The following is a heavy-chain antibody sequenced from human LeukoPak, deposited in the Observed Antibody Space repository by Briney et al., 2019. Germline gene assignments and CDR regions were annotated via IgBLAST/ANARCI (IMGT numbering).Heavy chain of an antibody. J-gene: IGHJ4*02. CDR3: ARAGTTSYFDY. CDR2: IIPIFGTA. D-gene: IGHD2/OR15-2a*01. Sequence: SVKVSCKASGGTFSSYAISWVRQSPGQGLEWMGRIIPIFGTANYARKFHGRVTITTDESTSTAYMELSSLRSQDTAVYYCARAGTTSYFDYWGQGTLVTVSS. V-gene: IGHV1-69*05. CDR1: GGTFSSYA.